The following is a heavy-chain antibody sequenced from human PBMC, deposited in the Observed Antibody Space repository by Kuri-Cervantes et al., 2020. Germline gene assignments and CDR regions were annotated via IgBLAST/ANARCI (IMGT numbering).Heavy chain of an antibody. V-gene: IGHV3-30*18. J-gene: IGHJ6*02. CDR1: GFTFSSYG. CDR3: AKHQSGTWGYSYGMDV. Sequence: GESLKISCAASGFTFSSYGMHWVRQAPGKGLEWVAVISYDGSNKYYADSVKGRFTISRDNSKNTLYLQMNSLRADDTAVYYCAKHQSGTWGYSYGMDVWGQGTTVTVSS. D-gene: IGHD7-27*01. CDR2: ISYDGSNK.